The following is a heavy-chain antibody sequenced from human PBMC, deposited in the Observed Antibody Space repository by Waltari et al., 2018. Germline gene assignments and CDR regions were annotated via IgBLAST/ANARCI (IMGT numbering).Heavy chain of an antibody. CDR1: GFTFSSYA. D-gene: IGHD3-16*02. Sequence: EVQLLESGGGLVQPGGSLRLSCAASGFTFSSYAMSWVRQAPGKGLEWVSAISGSVGSTYYADSVKGRFTISRDNSKNTLYLQMNSLRAEDTAVYYCATPYGYIWGSYRLFDYWGQGTLVTVSS. CDR2: ISGSVGST. V-gene: IGHV3-23*01. J-gene: IGHJ4*02. CDR3: ATPYGYIWGSYRLFDY.